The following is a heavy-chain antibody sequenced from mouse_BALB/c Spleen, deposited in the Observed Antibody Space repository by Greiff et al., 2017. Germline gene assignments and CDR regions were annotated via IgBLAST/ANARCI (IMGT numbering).Heavy chain of an antibody. CDR2: IWAGGST. CDR3: ARTDYGNYGFAY. V-gene: IGHV2-9*02. Sequence: VQGVESGPGLVAPSQSLSITCTVSGFSLTSYGVHWVRQPPGKGLEWLGVIWAGGSTNYNSALMSRLSISKDNSKSQVFLKMNSLQTDDTAMYYCARTDYGNYGFAYWGQGTLVTVSA. D-gene: IGHD2-1*01. CDR1: GFSLTSYG. J-gene: IGHJ3*01.